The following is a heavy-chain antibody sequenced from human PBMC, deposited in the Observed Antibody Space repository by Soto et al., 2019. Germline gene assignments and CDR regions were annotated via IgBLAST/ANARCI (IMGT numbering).Heavy chain of an antibody. Sequence: QVQLVQSGAEVKKPGASVKVSCKASGYTFTSYGISWVRQAPGQGLEWMGWISAYNGNTNYAQKLQGRVTMTTDTSASTAYMELRSLRSDDTAVYYCARRDMSGNDEDYFDYWGQGTLVTVSS. CDR1: GYTFTSYG. J-gene: IGHJ4*02. V-gene: IGHV1-18*01. CDR3: ARRDMSGNDEDYFDY. CDR2: ISAYNGNT. D-gene: IGHD1-1*01.